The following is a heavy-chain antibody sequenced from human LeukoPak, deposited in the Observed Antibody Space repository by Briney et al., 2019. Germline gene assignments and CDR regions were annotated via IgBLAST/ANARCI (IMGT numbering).Heavy chain of an antibody. D-gene: IGHD3-10*01. CDR2: ISSNGGST. J-gene: IGHJ5*02. CDR3: ARGGKGSPPYNWFDH. CDR1: GFTFSSYA. V-gene: IGHV3-64*01. Sequence: GGSLRLSCAASGFTFSSYAMHWVRQAPGKGLEYVSAISSNGGSTYYANSVKGRFTISRDNSKNTLYLQMGSLRAEDMAVYYCARGGKGSPPYNWFDHWGQGTLVTVSS.